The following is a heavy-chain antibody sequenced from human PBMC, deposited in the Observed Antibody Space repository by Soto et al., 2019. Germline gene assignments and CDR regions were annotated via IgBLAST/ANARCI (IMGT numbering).Heavy chain of an antibody. CDR3: ARGGGGSYSAFDL. Sequence: EVQLVESGGGLVKPGGSLRLSCAASGFTFSSYSMNWVRQAPGKGLEWVSSISSSSSYIYYADSVKGRVTISRDNAKNSLHLQMSSVRAEDTAVYHRARGGGGSYSAFDLWGQGTMVTVSS. J-gene: IGHJ3*01. CDR2: ISSSSSYI. V-gene: IGHV3-21*01. D-gene: IGHD1-26*01. CDR1: GFTFSSYS.